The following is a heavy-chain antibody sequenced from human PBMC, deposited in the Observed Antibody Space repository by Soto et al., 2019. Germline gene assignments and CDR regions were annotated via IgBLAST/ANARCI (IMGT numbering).Heavy chain of an antibody. J-gene: IGHJ5*02. CDR2: IIPIFGTA. CDR3: ARLRRRPLGSRSTPGVFDP. V-gene: IGHV1-69*06. Sequence: QVQLVQSGAEVKKPGSSVKVSCKASGGTFSSYAISWVRQAPGQGLEWMGGIIPIFGTANYAQKFQGRVTITADKSTSTAYMELSSLRSEDTAVYYCARLRRRPLGSRSTPGVFDPWGQGTLVTVSS. D-gene: IGHD6-13*01. CDR1: GGTFSSYA.